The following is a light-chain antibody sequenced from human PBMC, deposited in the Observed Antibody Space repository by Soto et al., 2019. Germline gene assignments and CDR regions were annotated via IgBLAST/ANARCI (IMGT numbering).Light chain of an antibody. CDR3: SSYTSSNTYV. J-gene: IGLJ1*01. V-gene: IGLV2-14*03. CDR2: DVS. CDR1: ISGVSCYNF. Sequence: LTQPASVSGSPGQSITISCTGTISGVSCYNFVSWYQQYPGKAPKLMIYDVSNRPSGVSNRFSGSKSGNTASLTISGLQAEDEADYYCSSYTSSNTYVFGAGTKVTVL.